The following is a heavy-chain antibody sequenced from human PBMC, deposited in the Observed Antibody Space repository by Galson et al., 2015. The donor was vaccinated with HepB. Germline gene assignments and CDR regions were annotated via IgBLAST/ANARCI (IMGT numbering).Heavy chain of an antibody. J-gene: IGHJ4*02. CDR2: ISYDGSNK. CDR1: GFTFSSYG. Sequence: SLRLSCAASGFTFSSYGMHWVRQAPGKGLEWVAVISYDGSNKYYADSVKGRFAISRDNSKNTLYLQMNSLRAEDTAVYYCASEGPKRFHTDYWGQGTLVTVSS. V-gene: IGHV3-30*03. D-gene: IGHD3-3*01. CDR3: ASEGPKRFHTDY.